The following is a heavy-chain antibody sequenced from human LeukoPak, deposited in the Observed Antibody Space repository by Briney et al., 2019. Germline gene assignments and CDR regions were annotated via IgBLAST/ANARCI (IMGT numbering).Heavy chain of an antibody. V-gene: IGHV3-13*01. CDR3: AGGWNYPPY. D-gene: IGHD1-7*01. J-gene: IGHJ4*02. CDR1: GFTFSDYD. Sequence: PGGSLRLSCAASGFTFSDYDMHWVRQASGKGLEWVSAIGSAGDTYYPGSVKGRFTISRDNAKNSLYLQMDSLRDEDTAVYFCAGGWNYPPYWGQGTLVTVSS. CDR2: IGSAGDT.